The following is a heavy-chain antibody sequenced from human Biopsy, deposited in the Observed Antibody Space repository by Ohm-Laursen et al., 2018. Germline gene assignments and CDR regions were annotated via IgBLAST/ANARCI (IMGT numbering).Heavy chain of an antibody. CDR3: ATDAVGGLAVF. CDR2: ISPVFGAV. V-gene: IGHV1-69*13. Sequence: SVKVSCKASGGTFNNYAISWVRQAPGPGLEWMGGISPVFGAVKYAEKFRGRLTITAGESTGTAYMELNSPTSDDTAVYYCATDAVGGLAVFGGQGTLVTVSS. J-gene: IGHJ4*02. D-gene: IGHD3-16*01. CDR1: GGTFNNYA.